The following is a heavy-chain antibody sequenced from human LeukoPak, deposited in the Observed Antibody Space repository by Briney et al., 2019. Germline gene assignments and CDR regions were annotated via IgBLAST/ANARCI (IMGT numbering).Heavy chain of an antibody. CDR3: ARKKYYDILTGLYNWFDP. CDR1: GGSFSGYY. CDR2: INRSGST. J-gene: IGHJ5*02. Sequence: PSEALSLTCAVYGGSFSGYYWSWIRQPPGKGLEWIGEINRSGSTNYNPSLKSRVTISVDTSKNQFSLKLSSVTAADTAVYYCARKKYYDILTGLYNWFDPWGQGTLVTVSS. D-gene: IGHD3-9*01. V-gene: IGHV4-34*01.